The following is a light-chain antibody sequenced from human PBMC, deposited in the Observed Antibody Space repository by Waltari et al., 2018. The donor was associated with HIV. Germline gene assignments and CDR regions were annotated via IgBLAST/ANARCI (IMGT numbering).Light chain of an antibody. V-gene: IGLV2-8*01. Sequence: QSALTQPPSASGSPGPSVTLPCTGTSRDVGGYNYVPWYQQHPGKAPKLLIAEVSKRPSGVPDRFSGSKSGNTASLTVSGLQAEDEADYYCSSYAGSINVLFGGGTKLAVL. CDR2: EVS. CDR3: SSYAGSINVL. CDR1: SRDVGGYNY. J-gene: IGLJ2*01.